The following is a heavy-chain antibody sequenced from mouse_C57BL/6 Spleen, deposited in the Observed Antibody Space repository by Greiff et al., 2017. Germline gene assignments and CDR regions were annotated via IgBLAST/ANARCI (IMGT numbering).Heavy chain of an antibody. Sequence: EVQLVESGGGLVKPGGSLKLSCAASGFTFSDYGMHWVRQAPEKGLEWVAYISSGSSTIYYADTVKGRFTISRDNAKNTLFLQKTSLRSEDTAMYYCATCGGNYALFAYWGQGTLVTVSA. CDR3: ATCGGNYALFAY. J-gene: IGHJ3*01. CDR2: ISSGSSTI. CDR1: GFTFSDYG. D-gene: IGHD2-1*01. V-gene: IGHV5-17*01.